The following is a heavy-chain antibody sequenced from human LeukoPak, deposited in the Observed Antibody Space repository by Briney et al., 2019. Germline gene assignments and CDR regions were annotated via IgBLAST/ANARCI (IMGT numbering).Heavy chain of an antibody. V-gene: IGHV4-34*01. D-gene: IGHD4-17*01. CDR1: GVSFDDYY. CDR2: INHSGYT. Sequence: SETLSLTCAVSGVSFDDYYWAWVRQTPGRGLEWIGEINHSGYTNDNPSLESRVTLSIDTSRKQFSLNLRSVTVADAGIYFCTRMTTGHDYWGQGTLVTVSS. CDR3: TRMTTGHDY. J-gene: IGHJ4*02.